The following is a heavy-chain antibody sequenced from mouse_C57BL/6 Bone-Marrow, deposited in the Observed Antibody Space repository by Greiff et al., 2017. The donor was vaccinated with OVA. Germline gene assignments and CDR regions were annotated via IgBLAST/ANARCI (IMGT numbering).Heavy chain of an antibody. J-gene: IGHJ2*01. CDR3: ARPGSPYYFDY. Sequence: VQLQQSGPVLVKPGASVKMSCKASGYTFTDYYMNWVKQSHGKSLEWIGVINPYTGGPSYNQKFKGKATLTVDKSSSTAYMALHSLTSDDSAFYYCARPGSPYYFDYWGQGTTLTVSS. CDR1: GYTFTDYY. CDR2: INPYTGGP. D-gene: IGHD1-1*01. V-gene: IGHV1-19*01.